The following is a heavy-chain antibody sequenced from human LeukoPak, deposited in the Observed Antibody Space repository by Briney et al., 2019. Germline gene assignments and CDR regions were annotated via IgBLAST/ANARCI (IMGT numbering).Heavy chain of an antibody. V-gene: IGHV4-39*01. Sequence: SETLSLTCHVSAGSISSSTSYWGWIRQSPGKGLQWIGRIYYSGTTLYNLSLKSRVTMSVDTPNNQFSLRLSSVTAADTAVYYCARHGPTDYFDYWGQGISVTVSS. J-gene: IGHJ4*02. CDR2: IYYSGTT. CDR3: ARHGPTDYFDY. D-gene: IGHD2-21*02. CDR1: AGSISSSTSY.